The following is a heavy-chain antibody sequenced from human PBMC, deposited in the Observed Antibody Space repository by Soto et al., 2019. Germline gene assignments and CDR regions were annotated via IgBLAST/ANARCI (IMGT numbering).Heavy chain of an antibody. D-gene: IGHD4-17*01. CDR1: GGSISSGGYY. CDR2: IYYSGST. J-gene: IGHJ5*02. CDR3: ARDSTEGMKDNWFDP. Sequence: QVQLQESGPGLVKPSQTLSLTCTVSGGSISSGGYYWSWIRQHPGKGLEWIGYIYYSGSTYYNPSLKSRVTISVDTSKNQFSLKLSSVTAAETAVYYCARDSTEGMKDNWFDPWGQGTLVTVSS. V-gene: IGHV4-31*03.